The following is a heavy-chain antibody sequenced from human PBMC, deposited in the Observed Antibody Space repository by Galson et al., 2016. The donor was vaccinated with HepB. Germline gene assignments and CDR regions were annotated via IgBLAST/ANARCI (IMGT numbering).Heavy chain of an antibody. CDR1: GFTFSDYS. V-gene: IGHV3-33*01. D-gene: IGHD3-10*01. CDR3: ARDASGSRADFDY. Sequence: SLRLSCAASGFTFSDYSMHWVRQPPGKGLEWVASIWHDGSQKFYADSVKGRFTISRDNSKNTVHLQMNSLRAVDTAVYYCARDASGSRADFDYWGQGIPVTVPS. J-gene: IGHJ4*02. CDR2: IWHDGSQK.